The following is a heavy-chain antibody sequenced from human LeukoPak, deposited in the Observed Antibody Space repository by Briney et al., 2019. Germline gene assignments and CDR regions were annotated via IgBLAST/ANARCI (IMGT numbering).Heavy chain of an antibody. D-gene: IGHD5-24*01. CDR2: ILYDGSNK. CDR3: ARVVRRDGYNFFDY. CDR1: GFTFSSYA. V-gene: IGHV3-30*01. Sequence: GGSLRLSCAASGFTFSSYAMHWVRLAPGKGLEWVAVILYDGSNKYYADSVKGRFTISRDNSKNTLYLQMNSLRAEDTAVYYCARVVRRDGYNFFDYWGQGTLVTVSS. J-gene: IGHJ4*02.